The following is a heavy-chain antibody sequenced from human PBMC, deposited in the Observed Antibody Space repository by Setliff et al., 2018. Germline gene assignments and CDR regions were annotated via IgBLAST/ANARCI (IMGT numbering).Heavy chain of an antibody. J-gene: IGHJ4*02. D-gene: IGHD3-22*01. V-gene: IGHV3-7*01. CDR2: VNPDGSGK. CDR1: GFAISSCW. Sequence: GGSLRLSCAASGFAISSCWMSWVRQAPGKGLEWVANVNPDGSGKYYVDSVKGRFTISRDNAKNSLDLQMDSLRGEDTAVYYCAKDGGPYYYDSSGYWHYWGQGTLVTVSS. CDR3: AKDGGPYYYDSSGYWHY.